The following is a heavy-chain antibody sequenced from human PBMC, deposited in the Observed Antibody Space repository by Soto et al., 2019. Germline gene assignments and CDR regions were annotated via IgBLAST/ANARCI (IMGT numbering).Heavy chain of an antibody. CDR1: GFSLSNARMG. J-gene: IGHJ6*02. CDR3: ARIAPDLSYYNMDV. CDR2: IFSNDEK. Sequence: QVTLKESGPVLVKPTETLTLTCTVSGFSLSNARMGVSWIRQPPGKALEWLAHIFSNDEKSYSTSLKSRLTIYKDTSISPVVLTMTIMDPVDTRSHPCARIAPDLSYYNMDVWGQGTTVTVSS. V-gene: IGHV2-26*01.